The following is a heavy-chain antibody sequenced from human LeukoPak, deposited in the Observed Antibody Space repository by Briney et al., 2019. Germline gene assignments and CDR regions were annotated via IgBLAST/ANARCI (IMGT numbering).Heavy chain of an antibody. V-gene: IGHV4-38-2*02. D-gene: IGHD6-6*01. CDR3: ARQPVVAGAASYFYMAV. Sequence: TSETLSLTCNFAGYSVSSGYYWGWIRQSPGKGLEWIGISHRSGSVDYNPSLKSRATISVDTSKNHVSLKLRSVPAADTAVYYCARQPVVAGAASYFYMAVWGKGTTVTVSS. J-gene: IGHJ6*03. CDR1: GYSVSSGYY. CDR2: SHRSGSV.